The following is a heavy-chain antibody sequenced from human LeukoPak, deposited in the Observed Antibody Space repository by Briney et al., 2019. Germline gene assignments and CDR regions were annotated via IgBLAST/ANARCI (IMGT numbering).Heavy chain of an antibody. D-gene: IGHD3-9*01. V-gene: IGHV3-7*01. CDR3: AGGSGYLITS. CDR2: IKQDGSEK. Sequence: GGSLRLSCATSGFNFSSYWMNWVRQAPGKGPEWLAIIKQDGSEKHYKGSVEGRLTISRDNTKNSLHLQMNSLRAEDMAVYYCAGGSGYLITSWGQGTLVTVSS. J-gene: IGHJ5*02. CDR1: GFNFSSYW.